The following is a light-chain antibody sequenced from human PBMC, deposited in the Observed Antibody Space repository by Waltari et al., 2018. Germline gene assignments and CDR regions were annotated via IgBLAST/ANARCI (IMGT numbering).Light chain of an antibody. V-gene: IGKV2D-29*01. Sequence: DIVLTQTPLSLSVTPGQPASISCRSSQRLLPSDGKTYLYWFVQKPGQPPQVMFYEGTNRFAGAPERFSSSAGTKDITLRSSRVEAEDVGVYCCMQGQDPRTFGQGTRVEIK. J-gene: IGKJ5*01. CDR2: EGT. CDR3: MQGQDPRT. CDR1: QRLLPSDGKTY.